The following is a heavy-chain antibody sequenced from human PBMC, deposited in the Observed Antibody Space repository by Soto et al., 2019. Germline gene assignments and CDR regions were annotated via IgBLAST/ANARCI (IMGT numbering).Heavy chain of an antibody. J-gene: IGHJ4*02. D-gene: IGHD7-27*01. CDR1: GFIFSSFG. CDR2: IWYDGSNT. CDR3: VRDLLGSGGHFDY. Sequence: GGSLRLSCAASGFIFSSFGMHWVRQALGKGLEWVAHIWYDGSNTYYADSVKGRFTISRDNSRNTLYLQMNSLRAEDTVVYHCVRDLLGSGGHFDYWGQGTPVTVSS. V-gene: IGHV3-33*01.